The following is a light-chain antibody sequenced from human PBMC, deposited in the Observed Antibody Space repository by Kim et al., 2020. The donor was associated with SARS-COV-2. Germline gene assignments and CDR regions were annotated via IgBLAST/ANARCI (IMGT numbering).Light chain of an antibody. J-gene: IGLJ3*02. CDR3: QSYDSSLSGSGV. CDR1: SSNSGAGYD. V-gene: IGLV1-40*01. Sequence: RVTISGTGSSSNSGAGYDVHWYQQLPGTAPKLLIYGNSNRPSGVPDRFSGSKSGTSASLAITGLQAEDEADYYCQSYDSSLSGSGVFGGGTQLTVL. CDR2: GNS.